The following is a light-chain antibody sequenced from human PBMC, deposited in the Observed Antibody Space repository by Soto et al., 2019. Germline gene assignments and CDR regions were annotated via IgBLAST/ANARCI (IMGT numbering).Light chain of an antibody. Sequence: DIQMTQSPSSLSASVGARVTITCRASQTISSCLKWYQQKSGKAPKLLIYAASTLESGVPSGFSCNRSGTDFTLTISSLQPEDFAAYYCQQSTRTPWTFGQGTKAAIK. CDR2: AAS. CDR1: QTISSC. V-gene: IGKV1-39*01. J-gene: IGKJ1*01. CDR3: QQSTRTPWT.